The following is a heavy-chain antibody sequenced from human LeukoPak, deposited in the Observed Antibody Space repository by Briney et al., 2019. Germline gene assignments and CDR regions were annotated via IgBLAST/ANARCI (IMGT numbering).Heavy chain of an antibody. Sequence: ASVKVSCKASVYTFTSYGISWVRQAPGQGLEWMGWISAYNGNTNYAQKLQGRVTMTTDTSTSTAYMELRSLRSDDTAVYYCARAPRSEDSSGYSRVEYFQHWGQGTLVTVSS. V-gene: IGHV1-18*01. D-gene: IGHD3-22*01. J-gene: IGHJ1*01. CDR2: ISAYNGNT. CDR3: ARAPRSEDSSGYSRVEYFQH. CDR1: VYTFTSYG.